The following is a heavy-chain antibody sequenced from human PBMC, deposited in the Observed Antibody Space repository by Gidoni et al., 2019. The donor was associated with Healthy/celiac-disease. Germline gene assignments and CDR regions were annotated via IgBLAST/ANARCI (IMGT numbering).Heavy chain of an antibody. D-gene: IGHD2-8*01. CDR1: GFTFSLYG. CDR3: ASDEGWSLYDY. Sequence: QVHLVESGGDVVQPGRSLRRSCAASGFTFSLYGMHWVRQAPGKGLEWLAFVYFDGSITYYADSVKGRFTISRDNFKNTLLLQMYSLRGDDTGVYYCASDEGWSLYDYWGQGTLVTVSS. CDR2: VYFDGSIT. V-gene: IGHV3-33*01. J-gene: IGHJ4*02.